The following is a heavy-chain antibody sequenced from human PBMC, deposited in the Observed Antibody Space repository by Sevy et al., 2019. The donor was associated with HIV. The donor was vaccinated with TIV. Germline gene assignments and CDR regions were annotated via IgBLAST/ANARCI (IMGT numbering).Heavy chain of an antibody. CDR3: ARVFSGSAAGFDY. CDR1: GITLSESL. J-gene: IGHJ4*02. Sequence: GGSLRLSCASSGITLSESLMSWVRQAPGKGLEWVASIKQDGSQKYYVDSVKGRFSISRDNAMNSLYLQMNSLRGDDTALYYCARVFSGSAAGFDYWGQGTLVTVSS. V-gene: IGHV3-7*01. D-gene: IGHD6-25*01. CDR2: IKQDGSQK.